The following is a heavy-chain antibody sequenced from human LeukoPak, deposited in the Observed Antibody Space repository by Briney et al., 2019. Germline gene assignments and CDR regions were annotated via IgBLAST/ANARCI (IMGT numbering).Heavy chain of an antibody. Sequence: SETLSLTCAVYGGSFSGNYWTLIRQTPGRGLEWIGESSPTGDITGYNPSLRGRATISVDSSKKQFSRKLTCVTAADTGVYYCARVPDFIARPCDSWGPGTLVTVSS. CDR2: SSPTGDIT. J-gene: IGHJ4*02. CDR1: GGSFSGNY. D-gene: IGHD2-21*01. V-gene: IGHV4-34*01. CDR3: ARVPDFIARPCDS.